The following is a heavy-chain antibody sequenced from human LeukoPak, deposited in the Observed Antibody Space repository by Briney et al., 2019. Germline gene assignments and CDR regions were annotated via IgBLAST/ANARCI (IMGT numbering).Heavy chain of an antibody. CDR2: INPNSGGT. D-gene: IGHD7-27*01. CDR3: ARDPGTGDPPPYYYYYYGMDV. CDR1: GYTFTGYY. V-gene: IGHV1-2*02. Sequence: GASVKVSCKASGYTFTGYYMHWVRQAPGQGLEWMGWINPNSGGTNYAQKLQGRVTMTRDTSISTAYMELSRLRSDDTAVYYCARDPGTGDPPPYYYYYYGMDVWGQGTTVTVSS. J-gene: IGHJ6*02.